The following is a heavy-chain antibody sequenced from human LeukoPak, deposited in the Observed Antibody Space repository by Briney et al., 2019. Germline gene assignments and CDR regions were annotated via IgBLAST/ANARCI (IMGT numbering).Heavy chain of an antibody. CDR1: GGTFSSYA. CDR2: IIPIFGTA. V-gene: IGHV1-69*13. D-gene: IGHD3-22*01. CDR3: AREDYDSSGYYPTYFDY. Sequence: SVKVSCKASGGTFSSYAISWVRQAPGQGLEWMGGIIPIFGTANYAQKFQGRVTITADESTSIAYMELSSLRSEDTAVYYCAREDYDSSGYYPTYFDYWGQGTLVTVSS. J-gene: IGHJ4*02.